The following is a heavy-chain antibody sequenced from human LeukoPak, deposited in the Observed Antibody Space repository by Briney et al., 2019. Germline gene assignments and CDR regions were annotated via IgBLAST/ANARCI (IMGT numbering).Heavy chain of an antibody. CDR3: ARDRFGMSYYFDY. J-gene: IGHJ4*02. CDR2: INPSGGST. CDR1: GYTFAIFY. Sequence: SVKASSKASGYTFAIFYMRWVRPAHGRGLGWMGIINPSGGSTSYAQKFQGRVTMTRDMSTSTVYMELSSLRSEDTAVYYCARDRFGMSYYFDYWGQGTLVTVSS. D-gene: IGHD3-10*01. V-gene: IGHV1-46*01.